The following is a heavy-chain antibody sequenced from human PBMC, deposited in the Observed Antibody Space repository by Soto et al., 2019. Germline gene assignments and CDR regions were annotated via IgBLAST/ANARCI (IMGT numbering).Heavy chain of an antibody. CDR1: GFPFSTYW. CDR2: VYPGDSDT. CDR3: ARSAVAGTLGAGEFDI. D-gene: IGHD6-19*01. V-gene: IGHV5-51*01. Sequence: EVQLVQSGAEVKKSGESLKISCKVSGFPFSTYWVAWVRQVPGKGLEWMGIVYPGDSDTRYSPSFQGHVTISADKSIDTAYLQWSTLTASDTAMYYCARSAVAGTLGAGEFDIWVQGTQVTGSA. J-gene: IGHJ3*02.